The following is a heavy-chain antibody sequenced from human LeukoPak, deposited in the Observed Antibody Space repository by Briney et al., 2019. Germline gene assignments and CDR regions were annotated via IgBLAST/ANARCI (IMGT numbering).Heavy chain of an antibody. D-gene: IGHD3-9*01. CDR2: IIPIFGTA. J-gene: IGHJ4*02. Sequence: ASVKVPCKASGGTFSSYAISWVRQAPGQGLEWMGGIIPIFGTANYAQKFQGRVTITTDESTSTAYMELSSLRSEDTAVYYCARGYDILTGSYHFDYWGQGTLVTVSS. CDR3: ARGYDILTGSYHFDY. V-gene: IGHV1-69*05. CDR1: GGTFSSYA.